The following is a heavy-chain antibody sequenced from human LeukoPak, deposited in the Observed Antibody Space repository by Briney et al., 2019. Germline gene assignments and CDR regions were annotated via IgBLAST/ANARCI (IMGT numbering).Heavy chain of an antibody. CDR2: IRYDGSNK. D-gene: IGHD2-15*01. CDR1: GFTFSSYG. Sequence: PGGSLRLSCAASGFTFSSYGMHWVRQAPGKGLEWVAFIRYDGSNKYYADSVKGRFTTPRDNSKNTLYLQMNSLRAEDTAVYYCARFVVVVAATDYWGQGTLVTVSS. J-gene: IGHJ4*02. V-gene: IGHV3-30*02. CDR3: ARFVVVVAATDY.